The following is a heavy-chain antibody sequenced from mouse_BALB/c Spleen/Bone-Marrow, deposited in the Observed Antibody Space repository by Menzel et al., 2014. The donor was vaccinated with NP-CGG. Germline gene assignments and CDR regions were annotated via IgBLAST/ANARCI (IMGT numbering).Heavy chain of an antibody. D-gene: IGHD2-10*02. J-gene: IGHJ3*01. Sequence: EVKLMESGGGLVQPGGSRKLSCAASGFTFSSFGMHWVRQAPEKGLEWVAYTSSGSSTIYYADTVKGRFTISRDNPKNTLFLQMTSLRSEDTATYYCAREYGNCWFAYWGQGTLVTVSA. CDR3: AREYGNCWFAY. CDR2: TSSGSSTI. V-gene: IGHV5-17*02. CDR1: GFTFSSFG.